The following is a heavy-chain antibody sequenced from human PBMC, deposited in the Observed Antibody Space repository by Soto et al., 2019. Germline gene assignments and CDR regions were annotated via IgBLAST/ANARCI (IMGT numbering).Heavy chain of an antibody. D-gene: IGHD6-13*01. Sequence: ASVKVSCKASGYTFTGYYMHWVRQAPGQGLEWMGWINPNSGGTNYAQKFQGRVTMTRDTSISTAYMELSRLRSDDTAVYYCARDRRGMIAAAGYYYYYYGMDVWGQGTTVTV. CDR1: GYTFTGYY. V-gene: IGHV1-2*02. CDR3: ARDRRGMIAAAGYYYYYYGMDV. J-gene: IGHJ6*02. CDR2: INPNSGGT.